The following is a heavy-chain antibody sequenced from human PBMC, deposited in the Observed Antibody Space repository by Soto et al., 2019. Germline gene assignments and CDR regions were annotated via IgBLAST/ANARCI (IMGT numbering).Heavy chain of an antibody. CDR1: GGSFSGYY. J-gene: IGHJ6*02. CDR2: INHSGST. CDR3: AREITTDLYGMDV. V-gene: IGHV4-34*01. D-gene: IGHD3-22*01. Sequence: PSETLSLTCAVYGGSFSGYYWSWIRQPPGKGLEWIGEINHSGSTNYNPSLKSRVTISVDTSKNQFSLKLSSVTAADTAVYYCAREITTDLYGMDVWGQGTTVTV.